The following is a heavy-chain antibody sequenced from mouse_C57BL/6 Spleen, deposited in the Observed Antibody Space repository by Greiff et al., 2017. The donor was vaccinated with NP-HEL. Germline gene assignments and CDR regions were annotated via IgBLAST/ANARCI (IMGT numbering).Heavy chain of an antibody. J-gene: IGHJ1*03. Sequence: VQRVESGPGLVQPSQRLSITCTVSGFSLTSYGVHWVRQSPGKGLEWLGVIWSGGSTDYNAAFISRLSISKDNSKSQVFFKMNSLQADDTAIYYCALYGNYWYFDVWGTGTTVTVSS. CDR3: ALYGNYWYFDV. CDR1: GFSLTSYG. D-gene: IGHD2-1*01. CDR2: IWSGGST. V-gene: IGHV2-2*01.